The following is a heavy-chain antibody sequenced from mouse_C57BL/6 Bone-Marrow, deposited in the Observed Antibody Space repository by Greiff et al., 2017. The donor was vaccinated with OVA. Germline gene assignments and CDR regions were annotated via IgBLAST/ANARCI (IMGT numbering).Heavy chain of an antibody. V-gene: IGHV3-8*01. Sequence: EVQGVESGPGLAKPSQTLSLTCSVTGYSITSDYWNWIRKFPGNKLEYMGYISYSGSTYYNPSLKSRISITRDTSKNQYYLQLNSVTTEDTATYYCARYYYGSTWYFDVWGTGTTVTVSS. CDR1: GYSITSDY. CDR2: ISYSGST. CDR3: ARYYYGSTWYFDV. D-gene: IGHD1-1*01. J-gene: IGHJ1*03.